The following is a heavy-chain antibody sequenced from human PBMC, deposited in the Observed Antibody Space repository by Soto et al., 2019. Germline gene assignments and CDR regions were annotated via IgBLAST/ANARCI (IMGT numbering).Heavy chain of an antibody. CDR3: VSQRTSVLTQAYFDY. J-gene: IGHJ4*02. CDR1: GGSVSNSNYY. CDR2: VYYRGRS. V-gene: IGHV4-39*01. D-gene: IGHD2-8*01. Sequence: TSETLSLTCTVSGGSVSNSNYYWGWIRQSPGKGLEWIGSVYYRGRSYSKSSVKSRVTISVDTSKNQFSLNLNSVTASDTAVYFCVSQRTSVLTQAYFDYWGPGALVTVSS.